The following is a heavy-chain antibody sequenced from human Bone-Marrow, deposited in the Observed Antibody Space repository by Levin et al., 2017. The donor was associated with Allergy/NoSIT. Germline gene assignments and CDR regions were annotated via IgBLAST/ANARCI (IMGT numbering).Heavy chain of an antibody. CDR1: GYTFTSYD. V-gene: IGHV1-8*01. J-gene: IGHJ4*02. CDR2: MNPNSGNT. D-gene: IGHD5-18*01. Sequence: ASVKVSCKASGYTFTSYDINWVRQATGQGLEWMGWMNPNSGNTGYAQKFQGRVTMTRNTSISTAYMELSSLRSEDTAVYYCARGAGQLPFFDYWGQGTLVTVSS. CDR3: ARGAGQLPFFDY.